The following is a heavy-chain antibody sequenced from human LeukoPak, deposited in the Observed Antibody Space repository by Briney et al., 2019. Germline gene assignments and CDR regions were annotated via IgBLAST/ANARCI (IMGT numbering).Heavy chain of an antibody. CDR2: IIPIFGTA. Sequence: SVKVSCKASGGTFSSYAISWVRQAPGQGLEWMGGIIPIFGTANYAQKFQGRVTITADESTSTAYMELSSLRSEDTAVYYCARDDDFWSGYHYFDYWGQGTLVTVSS. D-gene: IGHD3-3*01. J-gene: IGHJ4*02. CDR3: ARDDDFWSGYHYFDY. V-gene: IGHV1-69*13. CDR1: GGTFSSYA.